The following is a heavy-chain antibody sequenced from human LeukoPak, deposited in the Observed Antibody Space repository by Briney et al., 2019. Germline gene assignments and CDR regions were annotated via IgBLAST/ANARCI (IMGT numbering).Heavy chain of an antibody. CDR1: GFTFGSYS. V-gene: IGHV3-21*01. CDR2: ISSSSSSYI. CDR3: ARDLVSIVVVPAAIGSDY. Sequence: GGSLRLSCAASGFTFGSYSMNWVRQAPGKGLEWVSSISSSSSSYIYYADSVKGRFTISRDNAKNSLYLQMNSLRAEDTAVYYCARDLVSIVVVPAAIGSDYWGQGTLVTVSS. J-gene: IGHJ4*02. D-gene: IGHD2-2*01.